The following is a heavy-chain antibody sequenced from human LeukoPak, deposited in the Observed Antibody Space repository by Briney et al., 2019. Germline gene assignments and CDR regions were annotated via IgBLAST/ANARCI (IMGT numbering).Heavy chain of an antibody. V-gene: IGHV3-30*04. Sequence: GGSLRLSCAASKFTFSTYALHWVRQAPGKGLKWMAIISHDGTDKYYADSVKGRFTISRDNSENTLYLQMSNLRAEDTAVYFCARGGGLDVWGQGATVTVSS. CDR3: ARGGGLDV. CDR2: ISHDGTDK. CDR1: KFTFSTYA. D-gene: IGHD3-16*01. J-gene: IGHJ6*02.